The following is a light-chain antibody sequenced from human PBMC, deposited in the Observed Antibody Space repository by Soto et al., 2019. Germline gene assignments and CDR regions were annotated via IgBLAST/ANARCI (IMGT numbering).Light chain of an antibody. J-gene: IGKJ3*01. CDR3: QQYDHLPFT. Sequence: DIQLTQSPSSLSASVGDRVTITCRASQSISNYLNWYQQKPGKAPKLLICDASNLEPGVPSRFSGSGSGTDFTFTISSLQPEDIATYYCQQYDHLPFTFGPGTKVDIK. CDR2: DAS. V-gene: IGKV1-33*01. CDR1: QSISNY.